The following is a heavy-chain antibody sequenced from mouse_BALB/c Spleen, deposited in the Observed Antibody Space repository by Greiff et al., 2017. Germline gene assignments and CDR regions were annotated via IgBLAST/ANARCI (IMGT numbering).Heavy chain of an antibody. J-gene: IGHJ4*01. CDR2: IDPANGNT. V-gene: IGHV14-3*02. CDR1: GFNIKDTY. D-gene: IGHD2-1*01. CDR3: ARWGNYPLYAMDY. Sequence: VQLKQSGAELVKPGASVKLSCTASGFNIKDTYMHWVKQRPEQGLEWIGRIDPANGNTKYDPKFQGKATITADTSSNTAYLQLSSLTSEDTAVYYCARWGNYPLYAMDYWGQGTSVTVSS.